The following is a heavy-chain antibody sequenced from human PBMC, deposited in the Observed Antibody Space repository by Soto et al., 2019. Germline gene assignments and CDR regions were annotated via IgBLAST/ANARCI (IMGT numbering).Heavy chain of an antibody. CDR3: ARDSTLAF. V-gene: IGHV1-46*01. CDR1: GFTFTSYY. CDR2: INPSGGGT. Sequence: QVHLVQSGAEVKKPGASVKVSCKASGFTFTSYYIHWVRQAPGQGLEWMGIINPSGGGTSYAQKFQGRVTMTRDTSTTTVYMELSSLSSEDTAVYYCARDSTLAFWGQGTLVIVSP. J-gene: IGHJ4*02.